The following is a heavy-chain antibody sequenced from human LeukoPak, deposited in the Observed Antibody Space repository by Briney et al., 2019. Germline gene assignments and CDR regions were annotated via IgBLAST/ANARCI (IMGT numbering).Heavy chain of an antibody. CDR3: ASSTSSGHDAFDI. Sequence: ASVEVSCKASGYTFTSYAMHWVRQAPGQRLEWMGWINAGNGNTKYSQKFQGRVTITRDTSASTAYMELSSLRSEDTAVYYCASSTSSGHDAFDIWGQGTMVTVSS. D-gene: IGHD6-19*01. V-gene: IGHV1-3*01. J-gene: IGHJ3*02. CDR1: GYTFTSYA. CDR2: INAGNGNT.